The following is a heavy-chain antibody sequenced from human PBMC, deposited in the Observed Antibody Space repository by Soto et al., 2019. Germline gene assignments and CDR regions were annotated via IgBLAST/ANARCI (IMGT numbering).Heavy chain of an antibody. CDR1: GFTFSSYG. CDR3: AKDHDAYGDYFVD. CDR2: ISYDGSNK. V-gene: IGHV3-30*18. J-gene: IGHJ4*02. Sequence: QVQLVESGGGVVQPGRSLRLSCAASGFTFSSYGMHWVRQAPGKGLEWVAVISYDGSNKYYADSVKGRFTISRDNSKNTLYLQMNSLRAEDTAVYYCAKDHDAYGDYFVDWGRGSLVTVSS. D-gene: IGHD4-17*01.